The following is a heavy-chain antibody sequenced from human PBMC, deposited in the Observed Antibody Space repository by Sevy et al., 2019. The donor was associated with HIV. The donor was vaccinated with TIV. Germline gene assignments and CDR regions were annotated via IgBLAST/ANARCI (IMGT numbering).Heavy chain of an antibody. J-gene: IGHJ6*02. CDR1: GFIVSSNY. CDR3: ARDRNTAMVIGMDV. Sequence: GGSLRLSCAASGFIVSSNYMSWVRQAPGKGLEWVSVIYSGGSTYYADSVKGRFTISRDNSKNTLYLQMNSLGAEDTAGYYCARDRNTAMVIGMDVWGQGTTVTVSS. V-gene: IGHV3-53*01. CDR2: IYSGGST. D-gene: IGHD5-18*01.